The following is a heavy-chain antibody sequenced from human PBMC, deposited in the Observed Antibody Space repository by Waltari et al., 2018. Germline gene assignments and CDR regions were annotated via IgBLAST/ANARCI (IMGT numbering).Heavy chain of an antibody. D-gene: IGHD1-1*01. CDR3: ARDRDSYKYGTNNWFDP. Sequence: QVQLVESGGGVVQPGRSLRLSCVASGFTFRRYGLHWVRPAPGKGLEWVAVIWYDGSNKYYADSVKGRFSISRDNSKNTSYLQMNSLRAEDTAVYYCARDRDSYKYGTNNWFDPWGQGTLVTVSS. V-gene: IGHV3-33*01. J-gene: IGHJ5*02. CDR1: GFTFRRYG. CDR2: IWYDGSNK.